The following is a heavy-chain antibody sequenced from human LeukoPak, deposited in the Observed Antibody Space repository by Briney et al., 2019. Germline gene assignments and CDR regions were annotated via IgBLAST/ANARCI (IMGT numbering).Heavy chain of an antibody. CDR1: GFTFRTYA. CDR2: LSVPGGTK. J-gene: IGHJ4*02. Sequence: GGSLRLSYAASGFTFRTYAMSWVRQAPGKGLECVSVLSVPGGTKYYADSVKDRFTISGDNSKNTLYLQMNSVRAEDTAVYYCANVGRLVVYYCSDWGQGTLVTVSS. D-gene: IGHD2-15*01. CDR3: ANVGRLVVYYCSD. V-gene: IGHV3-23*01.